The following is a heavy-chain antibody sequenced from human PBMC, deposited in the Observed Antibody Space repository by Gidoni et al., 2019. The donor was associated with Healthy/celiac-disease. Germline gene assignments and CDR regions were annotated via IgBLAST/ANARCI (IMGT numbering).Heavy chain of an antibody. CDR2: ISSSSSYI. CDR3: ASLPTAYYYYGMDV. Sequence: EVQLVESGGGLVTPGGSLRLSCAASGFTFSSYSMNWVRQGPGKGLEWVSTISSSSSYIDYADSVKGGFTSSRDNAKNSLYLQMNSLRDEDTAVYYCASLPTAYYYYGMDVWGQGTTVTVSS. D-gene: IGHD2-2*01. CDR1: GFTFSSYS. V-gene: IGHV3-21*01. J-gene: IGHJ6*02.